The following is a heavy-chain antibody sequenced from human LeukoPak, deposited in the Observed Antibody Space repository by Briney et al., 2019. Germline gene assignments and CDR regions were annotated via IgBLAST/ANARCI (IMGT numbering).Heavy chain of an antibody. Sequence: GGSLRLSCEALGFNISNAWMSWVRQIPGKGLEWVGRLKSKADGGTIDFAAPVTDRFTISRDDSKNLMHLQLNSLKTEDSGVYFCTTDRLFFQHWGQGTVVTVS. CDR1: GFNISNAW. J-gene: IGHJ1*01. V-gene: IGHV3-15*01. CDR2: LKSKADGGTI. CDR3: TTDRLFFQH. D-gene: IGHD4/OR15-4a*01.